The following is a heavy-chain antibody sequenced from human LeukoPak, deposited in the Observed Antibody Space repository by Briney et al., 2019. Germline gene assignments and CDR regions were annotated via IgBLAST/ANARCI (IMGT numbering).Heavy chain of an antibody. D-gene: IGHD6-13*01. CDR3: AREPVSGIAAP. CDR2: IYTSGST. Sequence: PSQTLSLTCTVSGGSISSGSYYWSWIRQPAGKGLEWIGRIYTSGSTNYNPSLKSRVTISVDTCKNQFSLKLSSVTAADTAVYYCAREPVSGIAAPWGQGTLVTVSS. CDR1: GGSISSGSYY. V-gene: IGHV4-61*02. J-gene: IGHJ5*02.